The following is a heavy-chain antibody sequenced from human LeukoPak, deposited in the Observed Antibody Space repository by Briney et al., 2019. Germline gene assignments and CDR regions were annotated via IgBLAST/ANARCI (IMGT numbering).Heavy chain of an antibody. CDR3: ARAALYGSGRNWFDP. V-gene: IGHV4-30-2*01. Sequence: SETLPLTCAVSGGSISSGGYSWSWIRQPPGKGLEWIGYMYHSGGTYYNPSLKSRVTISVDRSKNQFSLELRSVTAADTAVYYCARAALYGSGRNWFDPWGQGTLVTVSS. CDR2: MYHSGGT. D-gene: IGHD3-10*01. J-gene: IGHJ5*02. CDR1: GGSISSGGYS.